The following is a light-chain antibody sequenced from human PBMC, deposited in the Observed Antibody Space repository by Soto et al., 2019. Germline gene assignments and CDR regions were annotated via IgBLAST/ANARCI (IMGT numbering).Light chain of an antibody. V-gene: IGKV3-20*01. J-gene: IGKJ1*01. Sequence: EIVMTQSPGTLSLSPGERATLSCRASQSVRSSYFAWYQQKPGQAPRLLIFGASTRAPGIPDRFSGSGSGTDFTLTISRLEPEDFAVYYCQQYGSSPPWTFGQGTKVDI. CDR3: QQYGSSPPWT. CDR2: GAS. CDR1: QSVRSSY.